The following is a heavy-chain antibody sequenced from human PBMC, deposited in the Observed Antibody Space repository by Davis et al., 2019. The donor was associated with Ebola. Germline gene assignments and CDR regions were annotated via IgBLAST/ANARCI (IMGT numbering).Heavy chain of an antibody. V-gene: IGHV5-51*01. J-gene: IGHJ6*02. CDR1: GYSFTSYW. CDR3: ARQPSDYYGMDV. Sequence: GESLKISCKGSGYSFTSYWIVWVRQMPGKGLECMGIIFPGDSDTRYSPSFQGQVRISVDKSISTAYLQWSSLKASDTAMYHCARQPSDYYGMDVWGQGTTVTVSS. CDR2: IFPGDSDT.